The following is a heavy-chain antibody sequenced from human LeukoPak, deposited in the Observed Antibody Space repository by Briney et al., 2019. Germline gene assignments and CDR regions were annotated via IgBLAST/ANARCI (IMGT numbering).Heavy chain of an antibody. CDR3: NLSEWELLRGNFDY. V-gene: IGHV3-23*01. CDR2: IGSDGGGI. J-gene: IGHJ4*02. Sequence: GGSLRLSCAASGFSSSNYAMTWVRQAPGKGLEWVSVIGSDGGGIQHADSVKGRFSISRDNSKNTLYLQMNSLRVEDTAVYYCNLSEWELLRGNFDYWGQGTLVTVSS. D-gene: IGHD1-26*01. CDR1: GFSSSNYA.